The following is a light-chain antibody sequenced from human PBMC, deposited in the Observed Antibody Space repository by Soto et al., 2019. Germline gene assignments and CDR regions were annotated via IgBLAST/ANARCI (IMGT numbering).Light chain of an antibody. CDR3: QQYNSYV. V-gene: IGKV1-5*03. CDR1: QTISSW. J-gene: IGKJ3*01. CDR2: KAS. Sequence: DIQITQTPSTLSGSVGDRVTITCRASQTISSWLAWYQQKPGKAPKLLIYKASSLESGVPTRFSGSGSGTDFTLTISSLQPEDFATYYCQQYNSYVFGPGTKVDIK.